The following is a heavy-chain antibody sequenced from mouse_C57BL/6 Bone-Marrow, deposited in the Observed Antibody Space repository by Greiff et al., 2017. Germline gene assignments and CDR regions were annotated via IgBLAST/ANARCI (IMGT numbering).Heavy chain of an antibody. Sequence: EVQLVESGGGLVQSGRSLRLSCATSGFTFSAFYMEWVRQAPGKGLEWIAASRNKANDYTTEYSASVKGRFIVSRDTSQSILYLQMKALRAEDTAIYYCARDAVGATDWYFDVWGTGTTVTVSS. V-gene: IGHV7-1*01. J-gene: IGHJ1*03. CDR1: GFTFSAFY. CDR3: ARDAVGATDWYFDV. CDR2: SRNKANDYTT. D-gene: IGHD1-1*01.